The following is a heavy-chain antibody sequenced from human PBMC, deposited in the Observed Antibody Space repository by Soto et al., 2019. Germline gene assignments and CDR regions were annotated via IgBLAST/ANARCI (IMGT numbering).Heavy chain of an antibody. CDR3: ARGEDY. J-gene: IGHJ4*02. Sequence: ETLSLTCPVSGASISSYYWSWIRQSPGKGLEWIGRIYTSGSTNYNPSLKSRVTMSVETSKNQFSLKLSSVTAADTAVYYCARGEDYWGQGTLVTASS. V-gene: IGHV4-4*07. CDR1: GASISSYY. CDR2: IYTSGST.